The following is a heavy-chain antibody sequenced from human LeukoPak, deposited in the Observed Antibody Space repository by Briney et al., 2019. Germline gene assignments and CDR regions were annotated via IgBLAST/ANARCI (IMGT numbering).Heavy chain of an antibody. CDR1: GYTFTSYG. D-gene: IGHD2-2*02. Sequence: ASVKVSCKASGYTFTSYGISWVRQAPGQGLEWMGWTSAYNGNTNYAQKLQGRVTMTTDTSTSTAYMELRSLRSDDTAVYYCARADIVVVPAAIPLDSWGQGTLVTVSS. V-gene: IGHV1-18*01. J-gene: IGHJ4*02. CDR3: ARADIVVVPAAIPLDS. CDR2: TSAYNGNT.